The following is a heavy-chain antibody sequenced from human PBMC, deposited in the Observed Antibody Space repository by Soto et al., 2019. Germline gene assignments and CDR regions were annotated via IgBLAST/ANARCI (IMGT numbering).Heavy chain of an antibody. CDR3: ARGVFGVVYAFDI. CDR2: IYHSGST. D-gene: IGHD3-3*01. J-gene: IGHJ3*02. V-gene: IGHV4-4*02. CDR1: GDSISRNNW. Sequence: SETLSLTCAISGDSISRNNWWSRVRQPPGKGLEWIGEIYHSGSTNYSPSLRSRRTISVDKSRNEDSLKLTSVTAADTAVYYCARGVFGVVYAFDIWGQGTMVTVSS.